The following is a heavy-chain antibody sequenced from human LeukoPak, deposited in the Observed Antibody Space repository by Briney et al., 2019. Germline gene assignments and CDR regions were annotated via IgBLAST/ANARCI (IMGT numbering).Heavy chain of an antibody. Sequence: GASVKVSCKVSGYTLTELSMHWVRQAPGKGLEWMGGFDPEGGETIYAQKFQGRVTMTEDTSTDTAYMELSSLRSEDTAVYYCATWRYDYVWGSYRRQTYNWLDPWGQGTLVTVSS. D-gene: IGHD3-16*02. CDR2: FDPEGGET. CDR1: GYTLTELS. J-gene: IGHJ5*02. V-gene: IGHV1-24*01. CDR3: ATWRYDYVWGSYRRQTYNWLDP.